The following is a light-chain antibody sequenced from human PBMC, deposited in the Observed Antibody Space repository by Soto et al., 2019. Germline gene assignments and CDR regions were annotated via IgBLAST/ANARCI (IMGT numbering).Light chain of an antibody. CDR3: CSYAGSTTFYV. CDR2: EVT. Sequence: QSALTQPASVSGSPGQSITISCTGSSSDIGNYNLVSWYQQHPGKAPKLMIYEVTKRHSGVSNRFSGSKSGNTASLSISGLQAEDEADYYCCSYAGSTTFYVFGTGTKLTVL. V-gene: IGLV2-23*02. CDR1: SSDIGNYNL. J-gene: IGLJ1*01.